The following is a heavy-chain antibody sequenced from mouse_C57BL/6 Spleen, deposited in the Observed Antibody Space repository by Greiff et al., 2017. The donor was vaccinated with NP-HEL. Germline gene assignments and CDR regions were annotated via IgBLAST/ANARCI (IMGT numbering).Heavy chain of an antibody. Sequence: EVMLVESGGGLVKPGGSLKLSCAASGFTFSDYGMHWVRQAPEKGLEWVAYISSGSSTIYYADTVKGRFTISRDNAKNTLFLQMTSLRSEDTAMYYCARDGYDAGFAYWGQGTLVTVSA. CDR1: GFTFSDYG. V-gene: IGHV5-17*01. CDR3: ARDGYDAGFAY. D-gene: IGHD2-2*01. CDR2: ISSGSSTI. J-gene: IGHJ3*01.